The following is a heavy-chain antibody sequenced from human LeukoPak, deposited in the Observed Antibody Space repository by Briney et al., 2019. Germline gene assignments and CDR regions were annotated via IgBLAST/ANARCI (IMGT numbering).Heavy chain of an antibody. J-gene: IGHJ4*02. Sequence: PSETLSLTCTVSGGSISSYYWSWIRQPPGKGLEWIGRIYSSGSTNYNPSLESRVTMSVDTSKNQLSLKLSSVTAADTAVYYCARDVVAAAGTWDYWGQGTLVTVSS. CDR3: ARDVVAAAGTWDY. CDR2: IYSSGST. D-gene: IGHD6-13*01. CDR1: GGSISSYY. V-gene: IGHV4-4*07.